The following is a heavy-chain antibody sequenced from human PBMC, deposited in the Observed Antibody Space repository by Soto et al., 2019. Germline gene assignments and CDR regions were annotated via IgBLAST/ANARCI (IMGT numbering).Heavy chain of an antibody. CDR1: GFTFSSYA. V-gene: IGHV3-30-3*01. J-gene: IGHJ6*02. Sequence: GGSLRLSCAASGFTFSSYAMHWVRQAPGKGLEWVAVISYDGSNKYYADSVKGRFTISRDNSKNTLYLQMNSLRAEDTAVYYCARDVLAGSPYYYYYYGMDVWGQGTTVTVSS. CDR2: ISYDGSNK. CDR3: ARDVLAGSPYYYYYYGMDV. D-gene: IGHD1-26*01.